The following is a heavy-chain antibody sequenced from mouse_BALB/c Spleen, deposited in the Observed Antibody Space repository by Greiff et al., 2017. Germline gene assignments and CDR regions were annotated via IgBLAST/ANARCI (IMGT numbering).Heavy chain of an antibody. D-gene: IGHD1-1*01. Sequence: QVQLKESGPGLVAPSQSLSITCTVSGFSLTSYGVHWVRQPPGKGLEWLGVIWAGGSTNYNSALMSRLSISKDNSKSQVFLKMNSLQTDDTAMYYCARDQDYGRAWFAYWGQGTLVTVSA. CDR2: IWAGGST. V-gene: IGHV2-9*02. CDR1: GFSLTSYG. CDR3: ARDQDYGRAWFAY. J-gene: IGHJ3*01.